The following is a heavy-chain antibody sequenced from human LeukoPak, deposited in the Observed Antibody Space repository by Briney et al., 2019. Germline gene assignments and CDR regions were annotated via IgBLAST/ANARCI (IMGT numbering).Heavy chain of an antibody. CDR2: IYYSGST. J-gene: IGHJ4*02. D-gene: IGHD1-26*01. V-gene: IGHV4-59*01. CDR3: SRDPVGATTYDY. CDR1: GGSISSYY. Sequence: PSETLSLTCTVSGGSISSYYWSWIRQPPGKGLEWIGYIYYSGSTNYNPSLKSRVTISVDTSKNQFSLKLSSVTAADTAVYYCSRDPVGATTYDYWGQGTLVTVSS.